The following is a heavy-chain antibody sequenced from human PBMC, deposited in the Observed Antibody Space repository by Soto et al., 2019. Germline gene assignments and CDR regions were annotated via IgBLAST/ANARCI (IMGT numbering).Heavy chain of an antibody. CDR1: GGTFSSYA. CDR3: AREDAGYSSSYGGYLFDY. J-gene: IGHJ4*02. CDR2: IIPIFGTA. Sequence: SVKVSWKASGGTFSSYAISWVRQAPGQGLEWMGGIIPIFGTANYAQKFQGRVTITADESTSTAYMELNSLRSEDTAVYYCAREDAGYSSSYGGYLFDYWGQGTLVTVSS. D-gene: IGHD6-13*01. V-gene: IGHV1-69*13.